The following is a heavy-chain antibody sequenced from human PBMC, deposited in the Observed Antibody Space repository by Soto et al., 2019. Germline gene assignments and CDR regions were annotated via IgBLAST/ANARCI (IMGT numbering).Heavy chain of an antibody. CDR3: ARNMDYYYGPGSGNGHGV. V-gene: IGHV1-2*02. CDR2: INPKFGDT. D-gene: IGHD3-10*01. J-gene: IGHJ6*02. CDR1: GYTFTAYY. Sequence: QVQLVQSGAEVKEPGDSVRVSCEAPGYTFTAYYIHWVRQAPGQGLEWMGWINPKFGDTTYAQDFQGRLTLTRDMSISTVYMDLSRLTSADTAIYYCARNMDYYYGPGSGNGHGVWGQGTTVNVFS.